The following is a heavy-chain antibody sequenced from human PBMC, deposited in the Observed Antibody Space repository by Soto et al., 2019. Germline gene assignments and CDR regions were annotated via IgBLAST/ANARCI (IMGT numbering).Heavy chain of an antibody. CDR3: ASGRGMDV. CDR1: GGSFSGYY. V-gene: IGHV4-34*01. J-gene: IGHJ6*01. Sequence: QVQLQQWGAGLLKPSETLSLTCAVYGGSFSGYYWSWIRQPPGKGLEWIGEINHSGSTNYNPSLKSRVTISVDTSKNQFSLKLSSVTAADTCVYYCASGRGMDVWGQGTTVTGCS. CDR2: INHSGST.